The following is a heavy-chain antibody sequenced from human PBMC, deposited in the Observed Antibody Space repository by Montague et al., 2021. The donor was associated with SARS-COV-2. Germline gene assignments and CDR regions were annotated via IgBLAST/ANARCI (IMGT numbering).Heavy chain of an antibody. J-gene: IGHJ4*02. CDR3: ARRLDDWDGNGKRIHFDY. Sequence: SETLSLTCTVSGDSISSRSYHWDWIRRPPGKGLEWIGNISYHGNTNYNPSLKSRVTISVDTPRNQFSLELCSVTAADTAVYYCARRLDDWDGNGKRIHFDYWGQGLLVTVSS. D-gene: IGHD3-9*01. CDR2: ISYHGNT. CDR1: GDSISSRSYH. V-gene: IGHV4-39*01.